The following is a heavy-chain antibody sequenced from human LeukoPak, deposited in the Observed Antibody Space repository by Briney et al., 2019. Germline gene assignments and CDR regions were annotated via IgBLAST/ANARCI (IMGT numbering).Heavy chain of an antibody. CDR3: AREGRKSRGVDIVRKKETGYYYYMDV. CDR1: GFTVSSNS. J-gene: IGHJ6*03. CDR2: IYSDNT. Sequence: GGSLRLSCTVSGFTVSSNSMSWVRQAPGKGLEWVSFIYSDNTYYSDSVKGRFTISRDNSKNTLYLQMNSLRAEDTAVYYCAREGRKSRGVDIVRKKETGYYYYMDVWGKGTTVTVSS. V-gene: IGHV3-53*01. D-gene: IGHD2-15*01.